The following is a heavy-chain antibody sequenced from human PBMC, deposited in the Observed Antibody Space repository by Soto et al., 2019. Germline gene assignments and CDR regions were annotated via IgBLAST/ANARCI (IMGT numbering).Heavy chain of an antibody. CDR2: ISYDGSNK. V-gene: IGHV3-30*18. Sequence: PVGSLRLSCASSVFTFSSYGMHCVRHSPGKWLEWVAVISYDGSNKYYADSVKGRFTISRDNSKNTLYLQMNSLRAEDTAVYYCAKDLGVVDTAMLYYSYGMDGWGQGAPGTVSS. CDR1: VFTFSSYG. D-gene: IGHD5-18*01. CDR3: AKDLGVVDTAMLYYSYGMDG. J-gene: IGHJ6*02.